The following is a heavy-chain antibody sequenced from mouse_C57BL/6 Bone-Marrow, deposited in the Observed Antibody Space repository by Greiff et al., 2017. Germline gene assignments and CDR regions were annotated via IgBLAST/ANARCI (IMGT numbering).Heavy chain of an antibody. D-gene: IGHD4-1*01. CDR2: INPGSGGT. CDR1: GYAFTNYL. Sequence: VKLMESGAELVRPGTSVKVSCKASGYAFTNYLIEWVKQRPGQGLEWIGVINPGSGGTNYNEKCKGKATLTADKSSSTASMQLSSLTSEDSAVYFCARSKNWDSWFAYWGQGTLVTVSA. CDR3: ARSKNWDSWFAY. V-gene: IGHV1-54*01. J-gene: IGHJ3*01.